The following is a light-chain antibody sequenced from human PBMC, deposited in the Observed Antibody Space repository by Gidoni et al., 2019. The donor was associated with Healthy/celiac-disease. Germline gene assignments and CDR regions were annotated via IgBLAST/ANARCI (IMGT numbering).Light chain of an antibody. CDR1: SSNIGSNY. Sequence: QSVLTQPHSASGTPGQRVTISCSGSSSNIGSNYIYWYQQLPGTAPKLLINRNNQRPSGVPDRFSCSNSGTSASLAISGLRSEDEADYYCAAWDDSLSGVVFGGGTKLTVL. CDR3: AAWDDSLSGVV. V-gene: IGLV1-47*01. CDR2: RNN. J-gene: IGLJ2*01.